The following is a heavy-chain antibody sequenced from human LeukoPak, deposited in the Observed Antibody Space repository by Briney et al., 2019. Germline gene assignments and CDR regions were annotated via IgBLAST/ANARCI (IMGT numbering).Heavy chain of an antibody. CDR2: MNPTSGKA. Sequence: ASVKVSCKASGYTFTNYDVNWVRQATGQGLEWMGWMNPTSGKAGFAQRFQGRVSMTRNISISTAYMELSSLRSEDTAVYYCARAFWSESTGNYYYYYMDVWGKGTTVTISS. CDR1: GYTFTNYD. V-gene: IGHV1-8*01. D-gene: IGHD3-3*01. J-gene: IGHJ6*03. CDR3: ARAFWSESTGNYYYYYMDV.